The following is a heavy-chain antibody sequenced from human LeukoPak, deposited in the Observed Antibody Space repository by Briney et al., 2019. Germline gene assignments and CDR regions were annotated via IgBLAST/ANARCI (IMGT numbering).Heavy chain of an antibody. CDR3: ARDGACSGGSCYSPYFDY. Sequence: GGSLRLSCAASGFTFSSYWMSWVRQAPGKGLEWVANIKQDGSEKYYVDSVKGRFTISRDNAKNSLYLQMNSLRAEDTAVYYCARDGACSGGSCYSPYFDYWGQGTLVTASS. CDR1: GFTFSSYW. D-gene: IGHD2-15*01. V-gene: IGHV3-7*03. CDR2: IKQDGSEK. J-gene: IGHJ4*02.